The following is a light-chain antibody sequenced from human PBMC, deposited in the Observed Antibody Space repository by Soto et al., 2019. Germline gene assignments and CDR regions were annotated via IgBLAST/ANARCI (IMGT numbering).Light chain of an antibody. CDR3: QQTSSTPT. CDR2: AAS. J-gene: IGKJ4*01. V-gene: IGKV1-39*01. Sequence: DIQLTQSPSSLSASVGDRVTITCRASQSIRSCLNWYQQKPGKAPKLLIYAASSLQTGVSSRFSGSGSGTDFTLTISNLQPEDFATYYCQQTSSTPTFGGGTKVEIK. CDR1: QSIRSC.